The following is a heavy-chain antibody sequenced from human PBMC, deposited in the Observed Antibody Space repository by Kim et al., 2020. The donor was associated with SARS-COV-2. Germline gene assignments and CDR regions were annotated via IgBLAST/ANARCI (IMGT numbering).Heavy chain of an antibody. J-gene: IGHJ3*02. CDR1: GFTFGDYA. D-gene: IGHD3-9*01. V-gene: IGHV3-49*03. CDR3: TRDGPTLFDWLLWGQGAFDI. Sequence: GGSLRLSCTASGFTFGDYAMSWFRQAPGKGLEWVGFIRSKAYGGTTEYAASVKGRFTISRDDSKSIAYLQMNSLKTEDTAVYYCTRDGPTLFDWLLWGQGAFDIWGQGTMVTVSS. CDR2: IRSKAYGGTT.